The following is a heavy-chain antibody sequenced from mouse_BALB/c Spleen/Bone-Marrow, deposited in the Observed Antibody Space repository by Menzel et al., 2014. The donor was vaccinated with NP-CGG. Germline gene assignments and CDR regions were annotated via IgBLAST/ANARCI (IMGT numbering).Heavy chain of an antibody. CDR2: IYPGNVNT. CDR1: GYTFTSYY. Sequence: VQLQESGPELVKPGASVRISCKASGYTFTSYYIHRVKQRPGQGLEWIGWIYPGNVNTKYNEKFKGKATLTADKSSSTAYMQLSSLTSEDSAVYFCARDYDYGAWFAYWGQGTLVTVSA. CDR3: ARDYDYGAWFAY. V-gene: IGHV1S56*01. J-gene: IGHJ3*01. D-gene: IGHD2-4*01.